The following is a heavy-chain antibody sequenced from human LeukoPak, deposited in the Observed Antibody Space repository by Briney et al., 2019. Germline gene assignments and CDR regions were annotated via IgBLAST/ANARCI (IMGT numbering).Heavy chain of an antibody. J-gene: IGHJ4*02. V-gene: IGHV4-59*12. Sequence: GSLRLSCAASGFTFSSYAMHWIRQPPGKGLEWIGYIYYSGSTNYNPSLKSRVTISVDRSKNQFSLKLSSVTAADTAVYYCARVHSGYDWRVDYWGQGTLVTVSS. CDR1: GFTFSSYA. CDR2: IYYSGST. D-gene: IGHD5-12*01. CDR3: ARVHSGYDWRVDY.